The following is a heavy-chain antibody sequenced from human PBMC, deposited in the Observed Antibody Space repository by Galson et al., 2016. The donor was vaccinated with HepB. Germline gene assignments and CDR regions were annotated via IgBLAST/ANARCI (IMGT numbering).Heavy chain of an antibody. CDR3: ARDSAERLMIVVDNRSFLYYFDY. V-gene: IGHV3-30-3*01. CDR1: GLTFSSYN. D-gene: IGHD3-22*01. J-gene: IGHJ4*02. Sequence: SLRLSCAASGLTFSSYNFHWVRQAPGKGLEWVAVISHDGSNKYYADSVKGRFTISRDNSKNTLYLPMISLRAEDTAGYYCARDSAERLMIVVDNRSFLYYFDYWGQGTLVTVSS. CDR2: ISHDGSNK.